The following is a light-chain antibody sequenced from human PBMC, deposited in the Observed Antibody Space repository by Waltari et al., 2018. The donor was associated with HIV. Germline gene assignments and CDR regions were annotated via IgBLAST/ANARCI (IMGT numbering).Light chain of an antibody. Sequence: SLLTQPPAASGPPGPRVTTACCGSNSNIGSNTVNRYQQVPGMAPKLVIYGNNQRPPGVSDRFSGSKSGTSASLAISGLQSEDEADYDCAAWDDRLNGQGLFGTGTRVTVL. CDR2: GNN. V-gene: IGLV1-44*01. CDR1: NSNIGSNT. J-gene: IGLJ1*01. CDR3: AAWDDRLNGQGL.